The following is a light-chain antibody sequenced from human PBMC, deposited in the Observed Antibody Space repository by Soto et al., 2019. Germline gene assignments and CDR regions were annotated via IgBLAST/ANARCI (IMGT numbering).Light chain of an antibody. CDR2: GNS. CDR3: QSYDSSLSGRYV. Sequence: QSVLTQPPSVSGAPGQRVTISYAGSSSNIGAGYDVHWYQQLPGTAPKLLIYGNSNRPSGVPDRFSGSKSGTSASLAITGLQAEDEADYYCQSYDSSLSGRYVFGTGTKVTGL. CDR1: SSNIGAGYD. V-gene: IGLV1-40*01. J-gene: IGLJ1*01.